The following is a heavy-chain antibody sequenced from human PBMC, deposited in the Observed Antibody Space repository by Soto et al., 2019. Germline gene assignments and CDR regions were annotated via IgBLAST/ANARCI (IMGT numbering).Heavy chain of an antibody. CDR3: AREEAGDLAFDI. V-gene: IGHV1-69*04. D-gene: IGHD7-27*01. CDR2: SIPSLGIA. CDR1: GGTFSSYT. Sequence: ASVKVYCKASGGTFSSYTISWVRQAPGKGLERMGRSIPSLGIANYAQKFQGRVTITADKSTSPAYMELRSLRSEDTSVYYCAREEAGDLAFDIWGQGTMVTVSS. J-gene: IGHJ3*02.